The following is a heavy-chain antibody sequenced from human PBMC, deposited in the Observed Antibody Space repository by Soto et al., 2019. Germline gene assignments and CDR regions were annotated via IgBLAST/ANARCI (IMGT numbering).Heavy chain of an antibody. D-gene: IGHD2-2*01. J-gene: IGHJ3*02. CDR3: ARDPSSTTPGAFDI. CDR1: GYTFTGYY. V-gene: IGHV1-2*04. Sequence: ASVKVSCKASGYTFTGYYMHWVRQAPGQGLEWMGWINPNSGGTNYAQKFQGWVTMTRDTSISTAYMELSRLRSDDTAVYYCARDPSSTTPGAFDIWGQGTMVTVSS. CDR2: INPNSGGT.